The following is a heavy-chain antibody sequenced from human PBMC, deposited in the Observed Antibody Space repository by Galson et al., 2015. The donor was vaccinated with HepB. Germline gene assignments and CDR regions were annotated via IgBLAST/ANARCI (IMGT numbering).Heavy chain of an antibody. CDR2: ISSSGTTI. V-gene: IGHV3-11*01. J-gene: IGHJ4*02. CDR1: GFTFSDYY. Sequence: SLRLSCAASGFTFSDYYMSWIRQAPGKGLEWVSYISSSGTTIQYADSVKGRFTISRDNAKNSVYLQMNSLRAEDTAAYYCAREARRRESDYWGRGTLVTVSS. CDR3: AREARRRESDY. D-gene: IGHD3-10*01.